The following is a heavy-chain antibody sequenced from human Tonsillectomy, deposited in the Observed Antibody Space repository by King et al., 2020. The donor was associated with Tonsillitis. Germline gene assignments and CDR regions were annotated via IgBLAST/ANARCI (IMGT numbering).Heavy chain of an antibody. CDR2: ISSSSSYI. D-gene: IGHD3-22*01. CDR1: GFTFSSYS. V-gene: IGHV3-21*01. CDR3: ARDPYYYYDSSCYYGGYFDY. J-gene: IGHJ4*02. Sequence: VQLVESGGGLVKPGGSLRLSCAASGFTFSSYSMNWVRQAPGKGLEWVSSISSSSSYIYYADSVKGRFTISRDNAKNSLYLQMNSLRAEDTAVYYCARDPYYYYDSSCYYGGYFDYWGQGTLVTVSS.